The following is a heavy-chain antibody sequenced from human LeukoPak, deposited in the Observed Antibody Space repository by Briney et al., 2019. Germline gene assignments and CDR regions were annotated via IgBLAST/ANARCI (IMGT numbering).Heavy chain of an antibody. Sequence: GGSLRLSCAASGFTFSSYAMHWVRQAPGKGLEWVAVISYDGSNKYYADSVKGRFTISRDNSKNTLYLQMNSLRAEDTAVYYCARDEGYCSSTSCQNWFDPWGQGTLVTVSS. CDR2: ISYDGSNK. D-gene: IGHD2-2*01. CDR3: ARDEGYCSSTSCQNWFDP. V-gene: IGHV3-30*04. J-gene: IGHJ5*02. CDR1: GFTFSSYA.